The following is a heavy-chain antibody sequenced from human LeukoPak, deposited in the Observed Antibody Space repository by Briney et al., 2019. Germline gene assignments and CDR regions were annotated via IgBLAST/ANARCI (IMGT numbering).Heavy chain of an antibody. CDR3: ARDYDYVWGSYPNYYMDV. CDR2: IYYSGST. CDR1: GGSISSSSYY. J-gene: IGHJ6*03. Sequence: SETLSLTCTVSGGSISSSSYYWGWIRQPPGKGLEWIGSIYYSGSTYYNPSLKSRVTISVDTSKNQFSLKLSSVTAADTAVYYCARDYDYVWGSYPNYYMDVWGKGTTVTVSS. D-gene: IGHD3-16*02. V-gene: IGHV4-39*07.